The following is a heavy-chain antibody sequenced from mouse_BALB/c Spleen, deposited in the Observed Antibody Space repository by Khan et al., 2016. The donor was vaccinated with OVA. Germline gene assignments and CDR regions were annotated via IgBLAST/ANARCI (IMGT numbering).Heavy chain of an antibody. Sequence: EVELVESGGGLVKPGGSLKLSCAASGFTFSTYAMSWVRQTPEKRLEWVATISSVSTYTYYPDSEKGRFTISRDNAKNTLYLQMSSLRSEDTAMYYCARHNYGPFAFWGRGTLVTVSA. CDR3: ARHNYGPFAF. CDR2: ISSVSTYT. D-gene: IGHD1-1*01. J-gene: IGHJ3*01. V-gene: IGHV5-9-3*01. CDR1: GFTFSTYA.